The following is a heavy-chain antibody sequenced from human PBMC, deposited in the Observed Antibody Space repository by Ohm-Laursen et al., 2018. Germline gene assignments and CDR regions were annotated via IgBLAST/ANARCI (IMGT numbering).Heavy chain of an antibody. J-gene: IGHJ4*02. V-gene: IGHV3-23*01. CDR3: ARVRTGKLDY. Sequence: SLRLSCAASGFTFSSYAMSWVRQAPGKGLEWVSAISGSGGSTYYADSVKGRFTISRDNSKNTLYLQMGSLRAEDMAVYYCARVRTGKLDYWGQGTLVTVSS. D-gene: IGHD3/OR15-3a*01. CDR1: GFTFSSYA. CDR2: ISGSGGST.